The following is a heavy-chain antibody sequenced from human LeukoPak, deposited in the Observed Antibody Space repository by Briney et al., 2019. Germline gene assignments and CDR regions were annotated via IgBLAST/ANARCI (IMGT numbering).Heavy chain of an antibody. Sequence: SETLSLTCTVSGGSISSYYWSWIRQPPGKGLEWIGYIYYSGSTNYNPSLKSRVTISVDTSKNQFSLKLSSVTAADTAVYYCARHKGSALRHGDYDHYFDYWGQGTLVTVSS. J-gene: IGHJ4*02. V-gene: IGHV4-59*08. CDR2: IYYSGST. D-gene: IGHD4-17*01. CDR1: GGSISSYY. CDR3: ARHKGSALRHGDYDHYFDY.